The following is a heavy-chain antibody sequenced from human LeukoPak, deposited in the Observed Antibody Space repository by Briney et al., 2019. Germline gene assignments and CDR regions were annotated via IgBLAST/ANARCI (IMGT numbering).Heavy chain of an antibody. Sequence: SETLSLTCTVSGGSISSGSYYWSWIRQPAGKGLEWIGRIYTSGSTNYNPSLKSRVTISVDTSKNQFSLKLSSVTAADTAVYYCARLGSQLGDFDYWGQGTLVTVSS. V-gene: IGHV4-61*02. D-gene: IGHD6-6*01. J-gene: IGHJ4*02. CDR1: GGSISSGSYY. CDR3: ARLGSQLGDFDY. CDR2: IYTSGST.